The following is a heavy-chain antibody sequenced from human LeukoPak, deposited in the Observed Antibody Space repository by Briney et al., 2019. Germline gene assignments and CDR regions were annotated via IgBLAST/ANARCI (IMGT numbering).Heavy chain of an antibody. V-gene: IGHV1-69*02. J-gene: IGHJ4*02. CDR1: GCTFSSYI. CDR3: APDQSLDY. CDR2: IIPILGIA. Sequence: SVKVSCKASGCTFSSYIISWVRQAPGKGLEWMGRIIPILGIANYAQKFQGRVTITADKTTSTAYMEQSSLRSEDTAVYYCAPDQSLDYWGQGTLVTVSS.